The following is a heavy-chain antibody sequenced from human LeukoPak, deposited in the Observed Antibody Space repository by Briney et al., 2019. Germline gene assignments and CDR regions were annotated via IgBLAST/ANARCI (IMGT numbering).Heavy chain of an antibody. CDR2: ISFDGSDQ. Sequence: GGSLRLSCAASGFSFSTYGMRWVRQAPGKGLEWVAVISFDGSDQYYADSVKGRFTVSRDNAKSSLYLQMNSLRAEDTAVYYCARGWTIAKWGQGTLVTVYS. J-gene: IGHJ4*02. V-gene: IGHV3-30*03. CDR1: GFSFSTYG. D-gene: IGHD1-1*01. CDR3: ARGWTIAK.